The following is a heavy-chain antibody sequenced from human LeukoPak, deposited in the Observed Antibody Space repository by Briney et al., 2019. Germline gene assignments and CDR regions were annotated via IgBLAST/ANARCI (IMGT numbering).Heavy chain of an antibody. CDR2: IKSKTDGATT. CDR3: TTKHGFQEGIDY. J-gene: IGHJ4*02. Sequence: PGGSLRLSCAGSGLTFSNAWMTWVRQAPGKWLEWVGHIKSKTDGATTEYTTPVKGRFTISRDDSKNTLYLQMNSLKTEDTALYYCTTKHGFQEGIDYWGQGTLVTVSS. V-gene: IGHV3-15*01. CDR1: GLTFSNAW. D-gene: IGHD6-13*01.